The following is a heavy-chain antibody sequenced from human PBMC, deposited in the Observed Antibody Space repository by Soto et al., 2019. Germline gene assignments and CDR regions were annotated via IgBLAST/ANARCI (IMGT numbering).Heavy chain of an antibody. D-gene: IGHD6-6*01. J-gene: IGHJ5*02. CDR1: GFTFSDYY. CDR3: ATSIAARRQSRFDP. CDR2: ISSSGSTI. Sequence: GGSLRLSCAASGFTFSDYYMSWIRQAPGKGLERVSYISSSGSTIYYADSVKGRFTISRDNAKNSLYLQMNSLRAEDTAVYYCATSIAARRQSRFDPWGQGTLVTAPQ. V-gene: IGHV3-11*01.